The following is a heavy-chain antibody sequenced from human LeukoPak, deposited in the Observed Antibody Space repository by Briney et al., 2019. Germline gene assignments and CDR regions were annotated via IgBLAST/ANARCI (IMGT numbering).Heavy chain of an antibody. Sequence: GGSLRLSCAASGFTISSYSMNWVRQAPGKGLEWVSYISSSSSTIYYADSVKGRFTISRDNAKNSLYLQMNSLRAEDTAVYYCARPTTVTDYWGQGTLVTVSS. D-gene: IGHD4-11*01. CDR2: ISSSSSTI. J-gene: IGHJ4*02. CDR3: ARPTTVTDY. CDR1: GFTISSYS. V-gene: IGHV3-48*04.